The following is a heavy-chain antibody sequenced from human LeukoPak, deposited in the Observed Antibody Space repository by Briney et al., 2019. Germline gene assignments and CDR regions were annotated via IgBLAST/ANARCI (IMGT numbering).Heavy chain of an antibody. CDR3: ARRGIAVAGTPAEYFQH. J-gene: IGHJ1*01. Sequence: GESLKISCKGSGYSFTNYWIAWVRQMPGKGLEWMGLIYPGDSDTRYSPSFQGQVTISADKSISTAYLHWSSLKASDTAMYYCARRGIAVAGTPAEYFQHWGQGTLVTVSS. D-gene: IGHD6-19*01. CDR2: IYPGDSDT. CDR1: GYSFTNYW. V-gene: IGHV5-51*01.